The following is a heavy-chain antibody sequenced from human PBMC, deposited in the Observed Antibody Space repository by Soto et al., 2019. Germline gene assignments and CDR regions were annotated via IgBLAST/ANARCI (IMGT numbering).Heavy chain of an antibody. CDR2: IYTSGST. CDR1: GGSIRTYY. Sequence: QVQLQESGPGLLKPSETLSLTCTVSGGSIRTYYWNWIRQPAGKGLEWIGRIYTSGSTNYNPSLQSRVTMSVDTSKNQFSLKLSSVTAADTAVYYCARCPGYYYSMDVWGQGTTVTVSS. J-gene: IGHJ6*02. CDR3: ARCPGYYYSMDV. V-gene: IGHV4-4*07.